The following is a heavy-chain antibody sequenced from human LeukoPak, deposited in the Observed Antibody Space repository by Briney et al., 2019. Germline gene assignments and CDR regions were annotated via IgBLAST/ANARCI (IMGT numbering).Heavy chain of an antibody. CDR2: IDIYSTKT. J-gene: IGHJ4*01. CDR1: GFTFGDYY. D-gene: IGHD1-1*01. Sequence: PGGSLRLSCAASGFTFGDYYMTWIRQAPGKGLEWVSAIDIYSTKTNYVDSVKGRFTISRDNSKNTLYLQMNSLRGEDTAIYYCARDWKADFWGHGTLVTVSS. V-gene: IGHV3-11*05. CDR3: ARDWKADF.